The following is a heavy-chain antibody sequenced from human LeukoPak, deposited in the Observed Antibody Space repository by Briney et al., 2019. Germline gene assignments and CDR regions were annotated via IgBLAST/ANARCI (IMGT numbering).Heavy chain of an antibody. V-gene: IGHV4-39*02. CDR2: IYYTGSA. Sequence: SETLSLTCTVSGGSVSSRPHFWAWIRQTPGKGLEWIGTIYYTGSANYNPSLKSRVTMSVDTSKDHSSLNVSSVTATDTAVYFCVRLLGGYFAGNTFDIWGQGTVVSVSS. J-gene: IGHJ3*02. CDR1: GGSVSSRPHF. D-gene: IGHD3-9*01. CDR3: VRLLGGYFAGNTFDI.